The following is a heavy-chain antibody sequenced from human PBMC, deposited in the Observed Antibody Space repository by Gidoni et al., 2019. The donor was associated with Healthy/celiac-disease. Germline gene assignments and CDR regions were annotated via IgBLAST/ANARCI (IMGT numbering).Heavy chain of an antibody. J-gene: IGHJ4*02. CDR2: CAPEDGET. V-gene: IGHV1-24*01. Sequence: QVQLVQSGAEVKKPGASVKVSCKVSGYTLNELSMHWVRQAPGKGLEWMGGCAPEDGETIYALKFQGRVTMTEDTSTDTAYRELSSLRSEDTAVYYCATGPQEGWHVVDWGQGTLVTVSS. D-gene: IGHD2-21*01. CDR1: GYTLNELS. CDR3: ATGPQEGWHVVD.